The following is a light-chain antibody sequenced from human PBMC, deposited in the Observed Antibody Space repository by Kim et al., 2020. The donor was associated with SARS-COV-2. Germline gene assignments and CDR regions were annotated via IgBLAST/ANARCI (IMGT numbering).Light chain of an antibody. CDR1: QSVSSSY. J-gene: IGKJ2*01. V-gene: IGKV3-20*01. Sequence: LSPGERATLSCRASQSVSSSYLAWFQQKPGQAPRLLIYGTSSRATGIPDRFSGSGSGTDFTLTISRLEPEDFAVYYCQQSGSSPYTFGQGTKLEI. CDR3: QQSGSSPYT. CDR2: GTS.